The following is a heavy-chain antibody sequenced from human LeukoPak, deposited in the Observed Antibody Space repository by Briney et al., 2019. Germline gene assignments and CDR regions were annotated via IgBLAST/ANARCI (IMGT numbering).Heavy chain of an antibody. CDR2: INSDGTTT. CDR1: GFTFNIYW. J-gene: IGHJ4*02. V-gene: IGHV3-74*01. Sequence: PGGSLRLSCAASGFTFNIYWMHWVRQAPGKGLVWVSRINSDGTTTDYADSVKGRFTISRDNARNTLYLQMHSLRAEDTAVYYCIRETYSYGGDFWGQGTLVTVSS. D-gene: IGHD5-18*01. CDR3: IRETYSYGGDF.